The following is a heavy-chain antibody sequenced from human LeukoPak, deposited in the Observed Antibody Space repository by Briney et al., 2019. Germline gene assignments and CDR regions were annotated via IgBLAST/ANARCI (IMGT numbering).Heavy chain of an antibody. J-gene: IGHJ4*02. CDR3: ARRKGSRYSSGWSDY. Sequence: PSETLSLTCAVYGGSFSGYYWSWIRQPPGKGLEWIGEINHSGSTNYNPSLESRVTISVDTSKNQFSLKLSSVTAADTAVYYCARRKGSRYSSGWSDYWGQGTLVTVSS. CDR1: GGSFSGYY. CDR2: INHSGST. V-gene: IGHV4-34*01. D-gene: IGHD6-19*01.